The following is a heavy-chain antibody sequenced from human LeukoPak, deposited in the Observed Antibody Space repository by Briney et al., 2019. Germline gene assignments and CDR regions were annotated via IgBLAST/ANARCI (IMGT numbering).Heavy chain of an antibody. CDR2: ITGGGSSS. CDR3: ARHNSGWYAARGGRQLDY. Sequence: GGSLRLSCAASGFTFTNYAMSWVRQAPGKGLEWVSTITGGGSSSYYADSVKGRFTIYRDNSKNTVYLQMNSLRAEDTAVYYCARHNSGWYAARGGRQLDYWGQGTLVTVSS. J-gene: IGHJ4*02. V-gene: IGHV3-23*01. CDR1: GFTFTNYA. D-gene: IGHD6-19*01.